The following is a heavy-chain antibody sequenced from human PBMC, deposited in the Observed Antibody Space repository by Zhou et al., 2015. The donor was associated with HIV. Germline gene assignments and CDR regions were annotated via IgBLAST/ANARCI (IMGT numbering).Heavy chain of an antibody. CDR2: ISAYNGNT. J-gene: IGHJ6*02. Sequence: QVQLVQSGAEVKKPGASMKVSCKASGYPFSSYGISWVRQAPGQGLEWMGWISAYNGNTNYAQKLQGRVTMTTDTSTRTAYMELRSLRSDDTAVYYCARDRMETAVGYYNHYYGMDVWGQGP. V-gene: IGHV1-18*01. CDR3: ARDRMETAVGYYNHYYGMDV. CDR1: GYPFSSYG. D-gene: IGHD2-21*02.